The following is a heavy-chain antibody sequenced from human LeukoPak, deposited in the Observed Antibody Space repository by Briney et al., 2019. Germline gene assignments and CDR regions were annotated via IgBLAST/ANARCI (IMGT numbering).Heavy chain of an antibody. CDR1: GFTFDDYA. V-gene: IGHV3-9*01. CDR3: AKGDSSGWSSFDY. CDR2: ISWNSGSI. J-gene: IGHJ4*02. Sequence: GGSLRLSCAASGFTFDDYAMHWVRQAPGKGLEWVSGISWNSGSIGYADSVKGRFTISRDNGKNSLYLQMNSLRAEDTALYYCAKGDSSGWSSFDYWGQGTLVTVSS. D-gene: IGHD6-19*01.